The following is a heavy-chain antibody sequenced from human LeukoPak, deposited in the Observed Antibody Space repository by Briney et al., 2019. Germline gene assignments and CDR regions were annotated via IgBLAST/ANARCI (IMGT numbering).Heavy chain of an antibody. V-gene: IGHV3-23*01. D-gene: IGHD3-22*01. J-gene: IGHJ4*02. Sequence: GGSLRLSCAASGFTFSSYAMSWVRQAPGKGLEWVSAISGSGGSTYYADSVKGRFTISRDNSKNTLYLQMNSLRAEDTAVYYCARGCRYYYDSSGCSYFDYWGQGTLVTVSS. CDR2: ISGSGGST. CDR3: ARGCRYYYDSSGCSYFDY. CDR1: GFTFSSYA.